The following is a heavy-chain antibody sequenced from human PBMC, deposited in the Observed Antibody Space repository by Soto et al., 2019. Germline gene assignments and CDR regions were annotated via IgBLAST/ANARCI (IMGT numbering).Heavy chain of an antibody. V-gene: IGHV3-23*01. CDR2: ISGSGGST. CDR3: AKGNGSGPDVRTVPFY. J-gene: IGHJ4*02. CDR1: GFTFSSYA. Sequence: PRGSLRLSCAASGFTFSSYAMSWVRQAPGKGLEWVSAISGSGGSTYYADSVKGRFTISRDNSKNTLYLQMNSLRAEDTAVYYCAKGNGSGPDVRTVPFYWGQGTLVTVSS. D-gene: IGHD2-15*01.